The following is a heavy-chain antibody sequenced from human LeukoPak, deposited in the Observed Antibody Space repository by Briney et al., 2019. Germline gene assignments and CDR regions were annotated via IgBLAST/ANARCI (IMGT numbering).Heavy chain of an antibody. CDR2: ITSGSSYI. Sequence: PGGSLRLSCAVSGFTFSSYWMSWVRQAPGKGLEWVSSITSGSSYIYYADSVKGRFTISRDNAKNSLYLQMNSLRAEDTAVYYCARDPYSGSYGNYYYYFMDVWGKGTTVTISS. J-gene: IGHJ6*03. CDR3: ARDPYSGSYGNYYYYFMDV. V-gene: IGHV3-21*01. D-gene: IGHD1-26*01. CDR1: GFTFSSYW.